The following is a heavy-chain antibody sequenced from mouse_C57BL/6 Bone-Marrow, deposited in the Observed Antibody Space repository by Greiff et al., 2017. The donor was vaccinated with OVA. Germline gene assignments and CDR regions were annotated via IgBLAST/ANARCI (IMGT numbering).Heavy chain of an antibody. CDR3: ARHSDYHWYFDV. Sequence: EVQLVESGGGLVQPGGSLKLSCAASGFTFSDYGMAWVRQAPRKGPEWVAFISNLAYSIYYADTVTGRFTISRENATNTLYLEMSSLRSEDTAMYYCARHSDYHWYFDVWGTGTTVTVSS. J-gene: IGHJ1*03. D-gene: IGHD2-4*01. CDR1: GFTFSDYG. V-gene: IGHV5-15*01. CDR2: ISNLAYSI.